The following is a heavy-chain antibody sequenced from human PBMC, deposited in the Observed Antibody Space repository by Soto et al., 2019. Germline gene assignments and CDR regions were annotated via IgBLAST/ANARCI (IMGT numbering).Heavy chain of an antibody. J-gene: IGHJ6*02. D-gene: IGHD6-25*01. CDR3: ARAIVAGGYGMDV. CDR1: APSLTRVSYY. CDR2: IYYSGST. V-gene: IGHV4-31*03. Sequence: PSATLSLTCILSAPSLTRVSYYWSWIRQHPGKGLEWIGYIYYSGSTYYNPSLKSRVTISVDTSKNQFSLKLSSVTAADTAVYYCARAIVAGGYGMDVWGQGTTVT.